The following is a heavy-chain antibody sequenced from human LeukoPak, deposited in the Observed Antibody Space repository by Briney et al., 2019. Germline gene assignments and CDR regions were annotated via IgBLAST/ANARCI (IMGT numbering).Heavy chain of an antibody. V-gene: IGHV3-30*18. CDR3: GKDMARIYYYGSGEIDY. Sequence: GGSLRLSCAASGFPFSRHGMHWVRQVPGKGLEWLAVISYDGSNKAYADSVKGRFTISRDNPNNTLHLQMNSLRAEDTAVYYCGKDMARIYYYGSGEIDYWGQGTLVTVSS. CDR1: GFPFSRHG. CDR2: ISYDGSNK. D-gene: IGHD3-10*01. J-gene: IGHJ4*02.